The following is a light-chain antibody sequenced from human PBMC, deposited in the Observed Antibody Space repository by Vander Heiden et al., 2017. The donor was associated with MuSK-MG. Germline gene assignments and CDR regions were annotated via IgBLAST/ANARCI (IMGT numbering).Light chain of an antibody. Sequence: IVLTQSPATLSLPPGESATLSCRASQSVSSYLAWYQQKPGQAPRLLIYDASNRATGIPARFSGSGSGTDFTLTISSLEPEDFAVYYCQQRSNWPPLTFGGGTKVEIK. V-gene: IGKV3-11*01. J-gene: IGKJ4*01. CDR3: QQRSNWPPLT. CDR2: DAS. CDR1: QSVSSY.